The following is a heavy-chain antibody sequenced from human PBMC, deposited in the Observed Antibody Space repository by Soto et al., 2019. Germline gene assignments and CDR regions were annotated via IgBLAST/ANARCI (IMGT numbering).Heavy chain of an antibody. Sequence: ASVKVSCKASGYTFTSYGISWVRQAPGQGLEWMGWISAYNGNTNYAQKLQGRVTMTTDTSTSTAYMELRSLRSDDTAVYYCAREGYIVVVPAATTGYYYYYGMDVWGQGTTVTVSS. CDR1: GYTFTSYG. CDR3: AREGYIVVVPAATTGYYYYYGMDV. CDR2: ISAYNGNT. V-gene: IGHV1-18*04. D-gene: IGHD2-2*01. J-gene: IGHJ6*02.